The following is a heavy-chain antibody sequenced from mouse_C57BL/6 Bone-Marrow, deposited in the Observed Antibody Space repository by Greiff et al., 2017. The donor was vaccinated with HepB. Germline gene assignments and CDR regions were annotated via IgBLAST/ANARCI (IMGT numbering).Heavy chain of an antibody. Sequence: EVQLQQSGPELVKPGASVKISCKASGYTFTDYYMNWVKQSHGKSLEWIGDINPNNGGTSYNQKFKGKATLTVDKSSSTAYMELRSLTSEDSAVYYCARGRLRLWFAYWGQGTLVTVSA. V-gene: IGHV1-26*01. J-gene: IGHJ3*01. CDR1: GYTFTDYY. CDR3: ARGRLRLWFAY. CDR2: INPNNGGT. D-gene: IGHD2-4*01.